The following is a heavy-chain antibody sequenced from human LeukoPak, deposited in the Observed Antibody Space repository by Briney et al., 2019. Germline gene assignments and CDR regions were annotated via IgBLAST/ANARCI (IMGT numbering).Heavy chain of an antibody. Sequence: GGFLRLSCAASGFTFSSYAMSWVRQAPGKGLEWVSALNGSGEYTYSADSVKGRFTISRDNSKNMLYLQMNSLRAEDTAVYYCATITYFDYIWGRFVSWGQGTLVTVSS. CDR2: LNGSGEYT. V-gene: IGHV3-23*01. CDR3: ATITYFDYIWGRFVS. J-gene: IGHJ4*02. CDR1: GFTFSSYA. D-gene: IGHD3-16*01.